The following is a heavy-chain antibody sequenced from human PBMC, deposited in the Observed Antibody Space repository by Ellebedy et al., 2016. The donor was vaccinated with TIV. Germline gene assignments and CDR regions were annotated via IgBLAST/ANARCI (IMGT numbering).Heavy chain of an antibody. CDR3: ASLENLGEWYYFHN. J-gene: IGHJ4*02. D-gene: IGHD2-8*01. V-gene: IGHV4-34*01. CDR2: INHSGST. CDR1: GGSFSNYL. Sequence: SETLSLTXTIYGGSFSNYLWSWIRQPPGKGLEWIGDINHSGSTNYSPSLRSRVTISIDTSIHQFSLRLTSLTAADTGIYYCASLENLGEWYYFHNWGQGALVTVSS.